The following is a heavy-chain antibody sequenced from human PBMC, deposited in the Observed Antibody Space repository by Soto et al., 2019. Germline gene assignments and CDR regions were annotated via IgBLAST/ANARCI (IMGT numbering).Heavy chain of an antibody. CDR3: ARDESDYYDSTGPIFDY. CDR1: GFTFISYA. D-gene: IGHD3-22*01. Sequence: PWGSLRLSCAASGFTFISYAIHCVRQSPFKWLEWVAVISYDGSNKYYADSVKGRFTISRDNSKNTLYLQMNSLRAEDTAVYYCARDESDYYDSTGPIFDYWGQGTLVTVSS. J-gene: IGHJ4*02. V-gene: IGHV3-30-3*01. CDR2: ISYDGSNK.